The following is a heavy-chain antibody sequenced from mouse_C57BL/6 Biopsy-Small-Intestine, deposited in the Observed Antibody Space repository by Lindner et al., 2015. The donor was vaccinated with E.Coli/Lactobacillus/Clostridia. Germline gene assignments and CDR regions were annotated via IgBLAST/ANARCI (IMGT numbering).Heavy chain of an antibody. D-gene: IGHD1-1*01. CDR3: ARPYYYGSSYDWYFDV. V-gene: IGHV1-31*01. J-gene: IGHJ1*03. CDR1: GYSFPGYY. CDR2: IYPYNGVS. Sequence: VQLQESGPELVKPGASVKISCKASGYSFPGYYIHWVKQSHGNILDWIGYIYPYNGVSSYNQKFKGKATLTVDKSSNTAYMELRSLTSEDSAVYYCARPYYYGSSYDWYFDVWGTGTTVTVSS.